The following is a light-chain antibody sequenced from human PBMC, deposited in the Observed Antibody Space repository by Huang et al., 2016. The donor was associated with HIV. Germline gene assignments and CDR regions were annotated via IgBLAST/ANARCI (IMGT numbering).Light chain of an antibody. Sequence: EIVLTQSPATLSLSPGERATLSCRASQSVSSYLAWYHQKPGQAPSRLNYDASNRATGLPDRFSGRGSGTDFTLTISSLEPEDFAVYYCQQRSNWPPAFGQGTRLEIK. CDR1: QSVSSY. V-gene: IGKV3-11*01. CDR2: DAS. CDR3: QQRSNWPPA. J-gene: IGKJ5*01.